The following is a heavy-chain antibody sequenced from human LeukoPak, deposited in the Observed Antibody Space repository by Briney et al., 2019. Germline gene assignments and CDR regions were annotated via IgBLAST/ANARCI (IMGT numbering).Heavy chain of an antibody. CDR3: ARLSTVTTSFDY. CDR2: LHTSGST. Sequence: PSETLSLTCTVSGGSISSYYWSWIRQPAGEGLEWIGRLHTSGSTHYNPSLKSRVTMSVDTSKNQFSLKLSSVTAADTAVYYCARLSTVTTSFDYWGQGTLVTVSS. D-gene: IGHD4-17*01. V-gene: IGHV4-4*07. CDR1: GGSISSYY. J-gene: IGHJ4*02.